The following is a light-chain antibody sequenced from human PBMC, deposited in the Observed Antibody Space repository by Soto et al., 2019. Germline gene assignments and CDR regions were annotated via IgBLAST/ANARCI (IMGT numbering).Light chain of an antibody. CDR2: DTS. J-gene: IGKJ4*01. CDR3: QQHNSYSPLT. CDR1: QRVSGGF. V-gene: IGKV3D-20*01. Sequence: DIVLLQSPATMSLSPGERGTLYRRASQRVSGGFLAWYQQKPGLAPRLILYDTSFRATGIPDRFSGSGSGTDFTLTIRSLQPEDFATYYCQQHNSYSPLTIGGGNQVAI.